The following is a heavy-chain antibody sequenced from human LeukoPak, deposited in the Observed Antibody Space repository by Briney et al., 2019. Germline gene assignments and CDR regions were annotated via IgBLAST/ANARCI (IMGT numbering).Heavy chain of an antibody. V-gene: IGHV4-4*07. J-gene: IGHJ4*02. D-gene: IGHD6-19*01. Sequence: SETLSLTCTVSGGSISSFYWTWIRQPAGKGLEWIGRIYTSGGTNYNPSLKSRVTMSVDTSKNQFSLKLSSATAADTAVYYCARDWGSYSSGWRAFDYWGQGTLVTVSS. CDR2: IYTSGGT. CDR1: GGSISSFY. CDR3: ARDWGSYSSGWRAFDY.